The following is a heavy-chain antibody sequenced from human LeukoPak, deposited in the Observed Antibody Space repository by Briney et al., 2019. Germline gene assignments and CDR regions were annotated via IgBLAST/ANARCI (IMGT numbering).Heavy chain of an antibody. V-gene: IGHV4-39*01. D-gene: IGHD2-15*01. J-gene: IGHJ4*02. Sequence: SETLSLTCTVSGGSISSSSYYWGWIRQPPGKGLGWIGSIYYSGSTYYNPSLKSRVTISVDTSKNQFSLKLSSVTAADTAVYYCARRVVVAATFDYWGQGTLVTVSS. CDR3: ARRVVVAATFDY. CDR2: IYYSGST. CDR1: GGSISSSSYY.